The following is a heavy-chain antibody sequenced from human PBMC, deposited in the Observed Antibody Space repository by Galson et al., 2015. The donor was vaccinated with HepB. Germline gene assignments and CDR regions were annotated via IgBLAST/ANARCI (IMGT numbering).Heavy chain of an antibody. V-gene: IGHV3-48*01. D-gene: IGHD2-15*01. Sequence: SLRLSCAASGFTFSSYSMNWVRQAPGKGLEWVSYISSSSSTIYYADSVKGRFTISRDNAKNSLYLQMNSLRAEDTAVYYCARDVNDSLDYWGQGTLVTVSS. CDR1: GFTFSSYS. J-gene: IGHJ4*02. CDR2: ISSSSSTI. CDR3: ARDVNDSLDY.